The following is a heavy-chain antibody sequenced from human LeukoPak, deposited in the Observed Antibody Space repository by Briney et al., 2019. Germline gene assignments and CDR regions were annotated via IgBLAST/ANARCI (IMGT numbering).Heavy chain of an antibody. Sequence: SETLSLTCTVSGGSISSYYRSWIRQPPGKGLEWIGYIYYSGSTNYNPSLKSRVTISVDTSKNQFSLKLSSVTAADTAVYYCARGPNYPSPSPFDYWGQGTLVTVSS. CDR3: ARGPNYPSPSPFDY. V-gene: IGHV4-59*08. CDR2: IYYSGST. J-gene: IGHJ4*02. D-gene: IGHD5-24*01. CDR1: GGSISSYY.